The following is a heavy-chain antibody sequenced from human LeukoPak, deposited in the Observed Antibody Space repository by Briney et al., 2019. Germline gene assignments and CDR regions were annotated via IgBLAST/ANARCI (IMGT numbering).Heavy chain of an antibody. CDR1: GGSISSYY. CDR3: AGDGSSWAFDP. Sequence: SETLSLTCTVSGGSISSYYWSWIRQPPGKGLEWIGYIYYSGSTNYNPSLKSRVTISVDTSKNQFSLKLSSVTAADTAVYYCAGDGSSWAFDPWGQGTLVTVSS. CDR2: IYYSGST. J-gene: IGHJ5*02. D-gene: IGHD6-13*01. V-gene: IGHV4-59*01.